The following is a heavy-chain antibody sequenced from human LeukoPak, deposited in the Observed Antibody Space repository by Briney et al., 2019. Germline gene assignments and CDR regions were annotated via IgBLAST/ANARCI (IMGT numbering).Heavy chain of an antibody. Sequence: PSETLSLTCTVSGGSVSSGSYYWSWIRQPPGKGLEWIGYIYYSGSTNYNPSLKSRVTISVDTSKNQFSLKLSSVTAADTAVYYCARESPDYYDSSGYYLFYYFDYWGQGTLVIVSS. CDR2: IYYSGST. CDR3: ARESPDYYDSSGYYLFYYFDY. D-gene: IGHD3-22*01. V-gene: IGHV4-61*01. J-gene: IGHJ4*02. CDR1: GGSVSSGSYY.